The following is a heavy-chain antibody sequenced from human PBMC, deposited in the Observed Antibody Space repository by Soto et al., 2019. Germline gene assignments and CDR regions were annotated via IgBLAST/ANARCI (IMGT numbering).Heavy chain of an antibody. CDR1: VFTFISYG. Sequence: GWSLRLSCASSVFTFISYGMHWVRQSPGKCLDGVAVISYYGSNKYYADYVKGRFTISRDNSKNTLYLQMTSLRAEDTAVYSCAKDYYGSAMDVWGQGTTVTVSS. CDR3: AKDYYGSAMDV. D-gene: IGHD3-10*01. V-gene: IGHV3-30*18. J-gene: IGHJ6*02. CDR2: ISYYGSNK.